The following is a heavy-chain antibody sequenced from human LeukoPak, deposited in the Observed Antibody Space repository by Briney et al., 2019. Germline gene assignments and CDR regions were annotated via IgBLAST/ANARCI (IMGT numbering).Heavy chain of an antibody. J-gene: IGHJ4*02. CDR3: TRMGSGRSVDY. CDR2: IRSKANSYAT. D-gene: IGHD1-26*01. CDR1: GFTFSGSA. V-gene: IGHV3-73*01. Sequence: PVGSLRLSCAASGFTFSGSASHWVRQAPGKGLEWVGRIRSKANSYATAYPASGKGRFTISRDDPEKTASLQLNSLKIEDTAVYYCTRMGSGRSVDYWGPGTLVTVSS.